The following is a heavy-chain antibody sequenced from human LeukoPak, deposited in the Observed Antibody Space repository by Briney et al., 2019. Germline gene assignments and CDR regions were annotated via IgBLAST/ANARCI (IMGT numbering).Heavy chain of an antibody. J-gene: IGHJ6*03. CDR3: ARGRNYCSGGSCYRNYYYYYMDV. CDR2: IRYDGSHK. CDR1: GFTFSSYG. Sequence: GGSLRLSCAASGFTFSSYGMHWVRQAPGKGLEWVASIRYDGSHKYYADSVKGRFTISRDNAKNSLYLQMNSLRAEDTAVYYCARGRNYCSGGSCYRNYYYYYMDVWGKGTTVTVSS. V-gene: IGHV3-30*02. D-gene: IGHD2-15*01.